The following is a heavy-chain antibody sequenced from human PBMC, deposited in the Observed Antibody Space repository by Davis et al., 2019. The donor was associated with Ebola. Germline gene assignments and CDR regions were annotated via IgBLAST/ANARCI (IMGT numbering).Heavy chain of an antibody. V-gene: IGHV3-7*03. CDR2: IEPSGDRK. Sequence: PGGSLRLSCAASGFTLSDYYMSWIRQAPGKGLEWVANIEPSGDRKYYVDSVEGRFTISRYNAMNSLFLQMNSLRVDDTAVYYCTRVSRIVVEDYWGQGTLVTVSS. CDR1: GFTLSDYY. CDR3: TRVSRIVVEDY. J-gene: IGHJ4*02. D-gene: IGHD2-21*01.